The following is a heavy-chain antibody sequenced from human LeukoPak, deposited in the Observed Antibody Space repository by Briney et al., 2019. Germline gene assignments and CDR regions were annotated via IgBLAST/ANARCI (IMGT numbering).Heavy chain of an antibody. CDR1: GFTFGDFA. D-gene: IGHD1-26*01. Sequence: RAGGSLRLACTASGFTFGDFAMSWFRQAPGKGLEWVGFIRTRPYGATTEYAASVKGRFTISRDDSKSIAYLQMNSLKTEDTAVYYCTRDSRYSGSPLYFDYWGQGTLVTVSS. CDR2: IRTRPYGATT. J-gene: IGHJ4*02. CDR3: TRDSRYSGSPLYFDY. V-gene: IGHV3-49*03.